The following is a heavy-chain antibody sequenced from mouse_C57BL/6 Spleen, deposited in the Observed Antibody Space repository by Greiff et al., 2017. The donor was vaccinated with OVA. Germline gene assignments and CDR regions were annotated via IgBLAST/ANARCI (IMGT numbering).Heavy chain of an antibody. Sequence: QVQLQQSGAELVRPGASVTLSCKASGYTFTDYEMHWVKQTPVHGLEWIGAIDPETGGSAYNQKFKGKAILTADKSSSTAYMELRSLTSEDAAVYYCTTTDCDYWGQGTTLTVSS. CDR2: IDPETGGS. D-gene: IGHD5-5*01. CDR1: GYTFTDYE. V-gene: IGHV1-15*01. CDR3: TTTDCDY. J-gene: IGHJ2*01.